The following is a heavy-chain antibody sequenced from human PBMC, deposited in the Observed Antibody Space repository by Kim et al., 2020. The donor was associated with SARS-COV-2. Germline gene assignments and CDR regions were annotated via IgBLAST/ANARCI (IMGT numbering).Heavy chain of an antibody. J-gene: IGHJ4*02. CDR1: GFTFDDYA. CDR2: ISGDGGRT. Sequence: GGSLRLSCAASGFTFDDYAMHWVRQAPGKGLEWVSLISGDGGRTYYADCVKGRFTISRDNSKNSLYLQMNSLRTEDTALYYCAKDSWYSGSSGFIDYWGQGTLVTVSS. V-gene: IGHV3-43*02. CDR3: AKDSWYSGSSGFIDY. D-gene: IGHD6-19*01.